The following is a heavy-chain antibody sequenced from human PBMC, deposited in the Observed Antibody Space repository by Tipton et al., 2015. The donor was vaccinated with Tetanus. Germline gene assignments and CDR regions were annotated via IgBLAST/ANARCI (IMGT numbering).Heavy chain of an antibody. J-gene: IGHJ6*02. CDR1: GYTFINHN. V-gene: IGHV1-46*01. Sequence: VQLVQSGAEVKKPGASVKVSCQASGYTFINHNMHWVRQAPGQGLEWMGVIIPSGGNTRHAQKFQGRVTMTRDTPTSTAYMDLRRLRSDDTAVYYCARVQEQRIYYYGMDVWGQGTTVTVSS. D-gene: IGHD6-25*01. CDR3: ARVQEQRIYYYGMDV. CDR2: IIPSGGNT.